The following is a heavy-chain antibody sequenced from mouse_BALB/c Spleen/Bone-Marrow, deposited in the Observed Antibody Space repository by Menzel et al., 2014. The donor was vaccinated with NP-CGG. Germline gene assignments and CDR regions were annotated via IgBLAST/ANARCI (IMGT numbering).Heavy chain of an antibody. Sequence: EVKLVESGGGLVQPGGSLKLSCAASGFTFSSYGMSWARQTPDKRLELVATINNNDGNTYYPDSVKGRFTISRDNAKNTLYLQMSSLKSEDTAMYYCARDNYGSRFDYWGQGTTLTVSS. V-gene: IGHV5-6-3*01. D-gene: IGHD1-1*01. CDR1: GFTFSSYG. CDR3: ARDNYGSRFDY. CDR2: INNNDGNT. J-gene: IGHJ2*01.